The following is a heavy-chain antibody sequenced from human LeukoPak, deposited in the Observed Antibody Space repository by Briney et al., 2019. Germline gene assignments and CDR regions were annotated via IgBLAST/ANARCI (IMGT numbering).Heavy chain of an antibody. J-gene: IGHJ4*02. Sequence: GGSLRLSCAASGFTFDDHAMHWVRQAPGKGLEWVSGISWNSGSIGYADSVKGRFTISRDNAKNSVYLQMNSLRAEDTALYYCAKDSENYYDSSGLDYWGQGTLVTVSS. D-gene: IGHD3-22*01. CDR2: ISWNSGSI. CDR3: AKDSENYYDSSGLDY. V-gene: IGHV3-9*01. CDR1: GFTFDDHA.